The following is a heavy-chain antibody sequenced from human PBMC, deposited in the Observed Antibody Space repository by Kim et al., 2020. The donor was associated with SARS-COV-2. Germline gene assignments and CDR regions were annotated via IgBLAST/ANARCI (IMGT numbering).Heavy chain of an antibody. Sequence: GGSLRLSCAASGFTFSSYSMNWFRQAPGKGLEWVSSISSSSSYIYYADSVKGRFTISRDNAKNSLYLQMNSLRAEDTAVYYCARDREIVGATTTHDFDYWGQGTLVTVSS. CDR2: ISSSSSYI. CDR1: GFTFSSYS. J-gene: IGHJ4*02. D-gene: IGHD1-26*01. CDR3: ARDREIVGATTTHDFDY. V-gene: IGHV3-21*01.